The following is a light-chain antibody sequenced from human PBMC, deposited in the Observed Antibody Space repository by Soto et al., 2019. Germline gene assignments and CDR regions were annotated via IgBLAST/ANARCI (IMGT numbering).Light chain of an antibody. CDR2: DVT. CDR1: SSDVGGFDY. V-gene: IGLV2-14*03. CDR3: CSYTSSNTYV. Sequence: SVLPQPASVSVSLGQSITISCTRTSSDVGGFDYVSWYQHQPGKALKLIIYDVTSRPSGVSSHFSGSKSGNTASLTISGLLAEDEADYHCCSYTSSNTYVFGTGTKVTVL. J-gene: IGLJ1*01.